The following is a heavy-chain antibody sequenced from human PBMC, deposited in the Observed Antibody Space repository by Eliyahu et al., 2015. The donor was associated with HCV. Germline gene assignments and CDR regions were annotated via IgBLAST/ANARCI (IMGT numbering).Heavy chain of an antibody. CDR3: ARGRGYSFDY. CDR1: GGSFSGYY. CDR2: INHSGST. V-gene: IGHV4-34*01. J-gene: IGHJ4*02. Sequence: QVQLQQWGAGLLKPSXTLSLTCAVYGGSFSGYYWSWXRXPPXKGLEWIGEINHSGSTNYNPSLKSRVTISVDTSKNQFSLKLSSVTAADTAVYYCARGRGYSFDYWGQGTLVTVSS. D-gene: IGHD5-12*01.